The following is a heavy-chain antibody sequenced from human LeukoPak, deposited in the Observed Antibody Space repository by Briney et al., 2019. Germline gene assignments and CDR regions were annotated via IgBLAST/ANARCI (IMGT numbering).Heavy chain of an antibody. J-gene: IGHJ4*02. D-gene: IGHD1-26*01. Sequence: GESLKISCQGSGYTFTAYWIGWVRQMPGQGLEWMGIIYPGDSETIYSPSFQAQVTISADKSISTAYLQWSNLKASDSDMYYCARGSSTFDYWGEGTLVSVSS. V-gene: IGHV5-51*01. CDR1: GYTFTAYW. CDR2: IYPGDSET. CDR3: ARGSSTFDY.